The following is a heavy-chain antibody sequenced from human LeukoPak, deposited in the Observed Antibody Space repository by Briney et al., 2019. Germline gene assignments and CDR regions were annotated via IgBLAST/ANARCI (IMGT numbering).Heavy chain of an antibody. CDR2: INHSGST. D-gene: IGHD6-19*01. V-gene: IGHV4-34*01. CDR3: ARRGSSGWYPWFDP. J-gene: IGHJ5*02. CDR1: GGSFSGYY. Sequence: SETLSLTCAVYGGSFSGYYWSWIRQPPGKGLEWIGEINHSGSTNYNPSLKSRVTISVDTSKNQFSLKLSSVTAADTAVYYCARRGSSGWYPWFDPWGQGTLVTVSS.